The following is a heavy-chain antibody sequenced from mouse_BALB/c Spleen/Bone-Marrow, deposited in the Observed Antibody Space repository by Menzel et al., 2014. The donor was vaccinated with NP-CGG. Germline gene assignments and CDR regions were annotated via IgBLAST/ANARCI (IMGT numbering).Heavy chain of an antibody. CDR3: ARHYGSNYYAMDY. V-gene: IGHV2-6-7*01. D-gene: IGHD1-1*01. CDR1: GFSLTGYG. CDR2: IWGDGRT. Sequence: VKLVESGPGLVAPSQSLSITCTVSGFSLTGYGVNWVRQPPGKGLEWLGMIWGDGRTDYNSAFKSRLSISKDNSKSQVFLKMNSLQTDDTARYYCARHYGSNYYAMDYWGQGTSVTVSS. J-gene: IGHJ4*01.